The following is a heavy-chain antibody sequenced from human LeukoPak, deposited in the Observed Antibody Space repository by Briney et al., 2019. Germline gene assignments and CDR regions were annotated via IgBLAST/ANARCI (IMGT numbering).Heavy chain of an antibody. CDR2: ISGSGGST. V-gene: IGHV3-23*01. Sequence: GGSLRLSCAASGFTFSSYAMSWVRQAPGKGLEWVSAISGSGGSTYYADSVKGRFTISRDNSKNTLYLQMNSLRAEDTAVYYCAKDSSGAYYYDSSGYYLNWGQGTLVTVSS. J-gene: IGHJ4*02. D-gene: IGHD3-22*01. CDR3: AKDSSGAYYYDSSGYYLN. CDR1: GFTFSSYA.